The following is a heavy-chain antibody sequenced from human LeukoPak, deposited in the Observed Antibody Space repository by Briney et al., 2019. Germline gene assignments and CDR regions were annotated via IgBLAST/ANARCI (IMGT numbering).Heavy chain of an antibody. J-gene: IGHJ4*02. D-gene: IGHD3-3*01. CDR3: ARVRFLEWLSFDY. CDR2: INSDGSST. Sequence: PGGSLRLSCAASGFTFSSYWMHWVRQAPGKGLVWVSRINSDGSSTSYADSVKGRFTISRGNAKNTLYLQMNSLRAEDTAVYYCARVRFLEWLSFDYWGRGTLVTVSS. V-gene: IGHV3-74*01. CDR1: GFTFSSYW.